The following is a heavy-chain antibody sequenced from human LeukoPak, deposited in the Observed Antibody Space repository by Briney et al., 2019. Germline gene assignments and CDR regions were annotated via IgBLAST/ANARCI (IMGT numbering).Heavy chain of an antibody. CDR3: ARGTPEGYGDYQLFDY. CDR2: INHSGST. Sequence: PSETLSLTCAVYGGSFSGYYWSWIRQPPGKGLEWIGEINHSGSTNYNPSLKSRVTISVDTSKNQFSLKLSSVTAADTAVYYCARGTPEGYGDYQLFDYWGQGTLVTVSS. CDR1: GGSFSGYY. J-gene: IGHJ4*02. V-gene: IGHV4-34*01. D-gene: IGHD4-17*01.